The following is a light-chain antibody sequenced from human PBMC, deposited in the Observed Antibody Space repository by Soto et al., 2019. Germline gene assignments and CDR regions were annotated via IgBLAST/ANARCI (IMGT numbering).Light chain of an antibody. CDR1: QGISTY. Sequence: DIQLTQSPSFLSASVGDRVTITCRASQGISTYLAWYQQKPGKAPKLLIYAASTLQSGVPSRFSGSGSGTEFTLTISSLQPEDFATYYCQQIIGYPQLTFGGGTKVEIK. V-gene: IGKV1-9*01. CDR3: QQIIGYPQLT. CDR2: AAS. J-gene: IGKJ4*01.